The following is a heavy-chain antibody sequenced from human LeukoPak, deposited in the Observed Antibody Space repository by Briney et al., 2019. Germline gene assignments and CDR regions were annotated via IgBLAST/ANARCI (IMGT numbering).Heavy chain of an antibody. J-gene: IGHJ4*02. CDR1: GFTFSSYW. CDR2: IKQGGSEK. V-gene: IGHV3-7*05. D-gene: IGHD3-22*01. CDR3: AASSGYYFSHFDY. Sequence: GSLRLSCAASGFTFSSYWMSWVRQAPGKGLEWVANIKQGGSEKYYVDSVKGRFTISRDNAKNSLCLQMNSLRAGDTAVYYCAASSGYYFSHFDYWGQGTLVTVSS.